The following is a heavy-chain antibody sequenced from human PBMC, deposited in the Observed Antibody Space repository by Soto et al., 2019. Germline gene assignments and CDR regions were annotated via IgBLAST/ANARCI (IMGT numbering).Heavy chain of an antibody. CDR3: TTDLQAYCDGTTCYAGNYYYDDMDV. V-gene: IGHV3-15*01. CDR2: IKSQGDGGTR. CDR1: GFTFSRYA. Sequence: GGSLRLSCAASGFTFSRYAMSWVRQAPGKGLEWVGHIKSQGDGGTRDYAAPVKGRFTISRDDSKNTLFLQMNSLKNEDTAVYFCTTDLQAYCDGTTCYAGNYYYDDMDVWGQGTTVTVSS. D-gene: IGHD2-2*01. J-gene: IGHJ6*02.